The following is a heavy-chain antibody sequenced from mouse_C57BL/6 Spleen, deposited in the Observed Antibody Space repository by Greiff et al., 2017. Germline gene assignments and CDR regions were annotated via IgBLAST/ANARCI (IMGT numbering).Heavy chain of an antibody. J-gene: IGHJ3*01. Sequence: VKLMESGPGLVAPSQSLSITCTVPGFSLTSYGVHWVRQPPGKGLEWLVVIWSDGSTPYNSALKSRLSISKDNSKSQVFLKMTSLQTEVTAMYYCARTGFAYWGQGTLVTVSA. CDR3: ARTGFAY. CDR2: IWSDGST. D-gene: IGHD4-1*01. CDR1: GFSLTSYG. V-gene: IGHV2-6*03.